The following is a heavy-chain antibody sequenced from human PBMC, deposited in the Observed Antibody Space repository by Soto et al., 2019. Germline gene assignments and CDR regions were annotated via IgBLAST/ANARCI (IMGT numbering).Heavy chain of an antibody. CDR2: IKQDGSEK. Sequence: EMQLVESGGGLVQPGGSLRLSCATSGFTFSSYWMSWVRQTPGKGLEWVANIKQDGSEKYYVDSVKGRFIISRDNGDNSLYLQMNSLRAEDTAVYHCVRDPGGRPFWGQGTLVTV. V-gene: IGHV3-7*01. CDR1: GFTFSSYW. J-gene: IGHJ4*02. D-gene: IGHD6-6*01. CDR3: VRDPGGRPF.